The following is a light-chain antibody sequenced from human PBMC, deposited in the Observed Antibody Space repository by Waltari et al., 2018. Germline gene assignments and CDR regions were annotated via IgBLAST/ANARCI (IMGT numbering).Light chain of an antibody. V-gene: IGLV2-14*01. J-gene: IGLJ2*01. CDR1: SSDVGGYNY. Sequence: QSALTQPASVSGSPGQSITISCTGTSSDVGGYNYVSWYQQHPGKAPKLMIYDGSKRPSGVSNSFSGSKSGNTASLTSSGLQAEDEADYYCSSYTSSSTLVFGGGTKLTVL. CDR3: SSYTSSSTLV. CDR2: DGS.